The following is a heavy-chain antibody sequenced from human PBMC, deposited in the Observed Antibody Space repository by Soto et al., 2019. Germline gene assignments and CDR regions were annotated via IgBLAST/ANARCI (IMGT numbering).Heavy chain of an antibody. CDR2: INHSGST. J-gene: IGHJ4*02. D-gene: IGHD1-20*01. CDR1: GGSFSGYY. CDR3: ASSYNVQDFDY. V-gene: IGHV4-34*01. Sequence: SETLSLTYAVYGGSFSGYYWSWIRQPPGKGLEWIGEINHSGSTNYNPSLKSRVTISVDTSKNQFSLKLSSVTAADTAVYYCASSYNVQDFDYWGQGTLVTVSS.